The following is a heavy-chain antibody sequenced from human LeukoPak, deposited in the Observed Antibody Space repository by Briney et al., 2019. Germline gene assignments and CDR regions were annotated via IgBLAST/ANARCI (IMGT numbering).Heavy chain of an antibody. J-gene: IGHJ4*02. D-gene: IGHD1-26*01. CDR2: IYYSGST. Sequence: SETLSLTCTVSGDSISGYYWSWVRQPPGKGLEWVGYIYYSGSTNYSPSLKSRVTISADTSKNQFSLKVNSVTAADTAVYYCARDKHGATGYFDYWGQGILVTVSS. CDR1: GDSISGYY. CDR3: ARDKHGATGYFDY. V-gene: IGHV4-59*01.